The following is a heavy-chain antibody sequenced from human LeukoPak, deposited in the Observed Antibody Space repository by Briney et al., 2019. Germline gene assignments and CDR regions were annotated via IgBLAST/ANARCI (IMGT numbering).Heavy chain of an antibody. D-gene: IGHD3-16*02. CDR3: ARAAWKYVWGSYRPFDY. Sequence: ASVKVSCKASGYTFTSYDINWVRQATGQGLEWMGWMNPNSGNTGYAQKFQGRVTMTRNTSISTAYMELSSLRSEDTAVYYRARAAWKYVWGSYRPFDYWGQGTLVTVSS. J-gene: IGHJ4*02. CDR2: MNPNSGNT. CDR1: GYTFTSYD. V-gene: IGHV1-8*01.